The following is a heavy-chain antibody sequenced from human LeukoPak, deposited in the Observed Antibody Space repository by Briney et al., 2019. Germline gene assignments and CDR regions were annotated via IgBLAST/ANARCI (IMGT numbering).Heavy chain of an antibody. CDR1: GITFSSYG. CDR2: ISYDGSNK. CDR3: AKSYSSSGYPWHFDY. Sequence: GRSLRLSCAASGITFSSYGMHWVRQAPGKGLEWVAVISYDGSNKYYADSVKGRFTISRDNSKNTLYLQMNSPRAEDTAVHYCAKSYSSSGYPWHFDYWGQGTLVTVSS. V-gene: IGHV3-30*18. D-gene: IGHD3-22*01. J-gene: IGHJ4*02.